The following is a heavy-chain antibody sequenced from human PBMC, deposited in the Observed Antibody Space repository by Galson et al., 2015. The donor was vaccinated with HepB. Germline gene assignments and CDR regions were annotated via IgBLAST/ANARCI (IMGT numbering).Heavy chain of an antibody. CDR3: ARTVGYFDL. Sequence: CAISGDSVSSHSVTWNWIRQSPSGGLEWLGRTYYRSKWYNDYAVSVKSRININVDTSKNQFSLQLNSVTPEDTAVYYCARTVGYFDLGGRGTLVTVSS. V-gene: IGHV6-1*01. CDR2: TYYRSKWYN. CDR1: GDSVSSHSVT. J-gene: IGHJ2*01.